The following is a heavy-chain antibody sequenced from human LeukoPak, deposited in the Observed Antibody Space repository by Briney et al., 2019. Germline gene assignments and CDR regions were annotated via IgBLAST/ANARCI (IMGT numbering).Heavy chain of an antibody. D-gene: IGHD5-18*01. V-gene: IGHV1-3*01. CDR2: INAGNGNT. Sequence: ASVKVSCKASGYTFTSYAMHWVRQAPGQRLEWMGWINAGNGNTKYSQKFQGRVTITRDTSASTAYMELRSLRSEDTAVYYCARDRLDTAMDYWGQGTLVTVFS. J-gene: IGHJ4*02. CDR1: GYTFTSYA. CDR3: ARDRLDTAMDY.